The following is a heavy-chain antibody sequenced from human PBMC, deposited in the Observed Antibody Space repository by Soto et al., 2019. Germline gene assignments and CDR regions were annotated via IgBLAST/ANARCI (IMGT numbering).Heavy chain of an antibody. Sequence: GGSLRLSCAASGFICSSYDMSWVRQAPGKGLEWVSTILVGGRTFYVDSVEGRFTISRDSSQNTVYLQMNSLTAGDAALYYCAKATATGGGAFDICGQGTMVTVSS. CDR3: AKATATGGGAFDI. CDR2: ILVGGRT. J-gene: IGHJ3*02. CDR1: GFICSSYD. D-gene: IGHD2-8*02. V-gene: IGHV3-23*01.